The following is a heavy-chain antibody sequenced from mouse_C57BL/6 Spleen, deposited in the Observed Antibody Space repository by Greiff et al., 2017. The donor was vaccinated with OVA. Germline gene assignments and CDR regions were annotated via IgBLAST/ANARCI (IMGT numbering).Heavy chain of an antibody. V-gene: IGHV1-55*01. D-gene: IGHD2-3*01. CDR1: GYTFTSYW. CDR2: IYPGSGST. J-gene: IGHJ2*01. CDR3: ARDGSYYFDY. Sequence: VQLQESGAELVKPGASVKMSCKASGYTFTSYWITWVKQRPGQGLEWIGDIYPGSGSTNYNEKFKSKATLTVDTSSSTAYMQLSSLTSEDSAVYYCARDGSYYFDYWGQGTTLTVSS.